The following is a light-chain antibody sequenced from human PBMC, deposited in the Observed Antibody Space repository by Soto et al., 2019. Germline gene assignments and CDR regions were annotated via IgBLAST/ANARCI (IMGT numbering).Light chain of an antibody. CDR2: GAS. CDR1: QSVSNNY. J-gene: IGKJ1*01. Sequence: EIVLTQSPGTLPLSPGHRATLSCKASQSVSNNYLAWYQQKPGQAPRPPIYGASNRATGIPDRLSGSGSGTDFTLTISRMEPADFAVYYCQQYGSSGTFGQGTNVDI. V-gene: IGKV3-20*01. CDR3: QQYGSSGT.